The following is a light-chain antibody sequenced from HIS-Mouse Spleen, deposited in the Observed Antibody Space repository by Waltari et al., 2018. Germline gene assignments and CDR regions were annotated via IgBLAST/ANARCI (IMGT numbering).Light chain of an antibody. CDR1: ALPKKY. CDR2: GDS. CDR3: YSTDSSGNHRV. V-gene: IGLV3-10*01. Sequence: SYELTQPPSVSVSPGQTARITCSGDALPKKYAYWYQQKSGQAPVRGVHGDSKRPSGILERFYGSRSGTMATLTISGAQVEDEADYSCYSTDSSGNHRVFGGGTKLTVL. J-gene: IGLJ2*01.